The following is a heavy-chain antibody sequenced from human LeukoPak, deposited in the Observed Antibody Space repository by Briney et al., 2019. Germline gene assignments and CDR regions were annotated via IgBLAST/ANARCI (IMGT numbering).Heavy chain of an antibody. V-gene: IGHV3-64D*06. Sequence: SGGTLCLSCSASGFTFSSYAMHWVRQAPGKGLEYVSAISSNGGSTYYADSVKGRFTISRDNSKNTLYLQMSSLRAEDTAVYYCVKGGNSGWWYFDQRVQGTLVTVSS. CDR1: GFTFSSYA. D-gene: IGHD6-19*01. CDR3: VKGGNSGWWYFDQ. CDR2: ISSNGGST. J-gene: IGHJ4*02.